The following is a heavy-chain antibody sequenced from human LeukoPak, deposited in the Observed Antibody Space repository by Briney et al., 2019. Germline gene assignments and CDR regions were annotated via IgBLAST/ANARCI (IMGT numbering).Heavy chain of an antibody. V-gene: IGHV3-30*03. D-gene: IGHD2-15*01. Sequence: GRSLRLSCAASGFTFSSYGMHWVRQAPGKGLEWVAVISYDGSNKYYADSVKGRFTISRDNSKNTLYLQMNSLRAEDTAVYYCASGYCSSGSCYHFDYWVQGTLVSVSS. J-gene: IGHJ4*02. CDR3: ASGYCSSGSCYHFDY. CDR2: ISYDGSNK. CDR1: GFTFSSYG.